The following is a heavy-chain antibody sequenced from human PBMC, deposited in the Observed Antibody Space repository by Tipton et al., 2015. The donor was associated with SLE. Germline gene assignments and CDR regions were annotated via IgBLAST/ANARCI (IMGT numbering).Heavy chain of an antibody. CDR3: ARDPYLGAFDI. V-gene: IGHV4-59*01. Sequence: TLSLTCTVSGGSISSYYWSWIRQPPGRGLEWIGYIYYSGSTNYNPSPKSRVTISVDTSKNQFSLKLSSVTAADTAVYYCARDPYLGAFDIWGQGTMVTVSS. D-gene: IGHD3-16*01. CDR1: GGSISSYY. J-gene: IGHJ3*02. CDR2: IYYSGST.